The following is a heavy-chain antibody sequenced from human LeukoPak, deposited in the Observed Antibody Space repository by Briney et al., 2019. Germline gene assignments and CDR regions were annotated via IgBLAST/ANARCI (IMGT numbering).Heavy chain of an antibody. CDR3: ARHHRVRGVVNWFDP. V-gene: IGHV4-59*08. CDR2: IYYSGST. J-gene: IGHJ5*02. Sequence: SETLSLTCTVSGGSISSYYWSWIRQPPGKGLEWIGYIYYSGSTNYNPSLKSRVTISVDTSKNQFSLKLSSVTAADTAVYYCARHHRVRGVVNWFDPWGQGTLVTVSS. CDR1: GGSISSYY. D-gene: IGHD3-10*01.